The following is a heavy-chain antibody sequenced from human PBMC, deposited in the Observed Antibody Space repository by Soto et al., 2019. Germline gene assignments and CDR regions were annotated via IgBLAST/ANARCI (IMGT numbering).Heavy chain of an antibody. CDR1: GFTFSSYD. J-gene: IGHJ4*02. CDR3: AKDRGLDYYDSSGYYFDY. V-gene: IGHV3-30*18. Sequence: QVQLVESGGGVVQPGRSLRLSCAASGFTFSSYDMHWVRQAPGKGLEWVALISYVGSNKYYAASVRGRFTISRDNSENTLYLEMNSLRAEDTAVDYCAKDRGLDYYDSSGYYFDYWGQGTLVTVSS. CDR2: ISYVGSNK. D-gene: IGHD3-22*01.